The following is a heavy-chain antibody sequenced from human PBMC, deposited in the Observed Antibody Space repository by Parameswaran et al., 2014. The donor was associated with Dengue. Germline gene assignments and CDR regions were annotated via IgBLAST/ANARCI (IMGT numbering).Heavy chain of an antibody. CDR1: GFTFDDYA. CDR3: AKGGTSFAFDI. CDR2: ISWNSGSI. J-gene: IGHJ3*02. Sequence: SLKISCAASGFTFDDYAMHWVRQAPGKGLEWVSGISWNSGSIGYADSVKGRFTISRDNAKNSLYLQMNSLRAEDTALYYCAKGGTSFAFDIWGQGTMVTVSS. V-gene: IGHV3-9*01.